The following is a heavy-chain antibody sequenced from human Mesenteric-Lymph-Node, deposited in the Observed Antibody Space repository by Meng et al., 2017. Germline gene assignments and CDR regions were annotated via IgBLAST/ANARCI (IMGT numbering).Heavy chain of an antibody. V-gene: IGHV4-61*08. J-gene: IGHJ5*02. CDR3: ARDRPDSSGYYSVST. Sequence: SETLSLTCTVSGGSISSGGYYWSWIRQHPGKGLEWIGYIYYIGSTYYNPSLKSRVTISIDTSKNQFSLKLNSLTAADTAVYYCARDRPDSSGYYSVSTWGQGTLVTVSS. D-gene: IGHD3-22*01. CDR2: IYYIGST. CDR1: GGSISSGGYY.